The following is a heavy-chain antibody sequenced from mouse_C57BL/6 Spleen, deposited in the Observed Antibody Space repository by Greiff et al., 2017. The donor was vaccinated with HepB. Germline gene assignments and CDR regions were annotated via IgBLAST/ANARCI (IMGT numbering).Heavy chain of an antibody. CDR2: INYDGSST. D-gene: IGHD2-3*01. J-gene: IGHJ4*01. Sequence: DVQLVESEGGLVQPGSSMKLSCTASGFTFSDYYMAWVRQVPEKGLEWVANINYDGSSTYYLDSLKSRFIISRDNAKNILYLQMSSLKSEDTATYYWAREGYYEADYAMDYWGQGTSVTVSS. V-gene: IGHV5-16*01. CDR1: GFTFSDYY. CDR3: AREGYYEADYAMDY.